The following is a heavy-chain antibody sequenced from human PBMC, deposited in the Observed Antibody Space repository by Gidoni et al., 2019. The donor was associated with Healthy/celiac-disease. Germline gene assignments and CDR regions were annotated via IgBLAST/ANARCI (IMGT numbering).Heavy chain of an antibody. Sequence: QVQLQQWGAGLLKPSETLSLTCAVYGGSFSGYYWSWIRQPPGKGLEWIGEINHSGSTNYNPSLKSRVTRSVDTSKNQFSLKLSSVTAADTAVYYCARSLGYYYGSGIYQPINWFDPWGQGTLVTVSS. V-gene: IGHV4-34*01. CDR2: INHSGST. CDR3: ARSLGYYYGSGIYQPINWFDP. CDR1: GGSFSGYY. D-gene: IGHD3-10*01. J-gene: IGHJ5*02.